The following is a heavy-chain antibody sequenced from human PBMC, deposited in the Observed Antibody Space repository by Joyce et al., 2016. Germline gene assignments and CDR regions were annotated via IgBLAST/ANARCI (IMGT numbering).Heavy chain of an antibody. CDR3: AREKVPAAIYDS. CDR2: INPHNGGT. D-gene: IGHD2-2*01. J-gene: IGHJ4*02. V-gene: IGHV1-2*02. Sequence: QVQLVQSGAEVKQPGASVKVSCKTSGYSFGDYYIHWVRKAPGQGLECMGRINPHNGGTNYTQKFQGRVTMTRDTSISTAYMELSRLRSDDTAVYYCAREKVPAAIYDSWGQGTLVTVSS. CDR1: GYSFGDYY.